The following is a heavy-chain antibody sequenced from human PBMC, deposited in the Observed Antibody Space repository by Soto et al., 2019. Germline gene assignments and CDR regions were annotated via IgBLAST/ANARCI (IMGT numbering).Heavy chain of an antibody. CDR1: GGSISSYY. Sequence: SETLSLTCTVSGGSISSYYWSWIRQPPGKGLEWMGYIYYSGSTNYYPSHKSRITLSVATPQNQFSLQLSSVTAEDTAVYYCASDVIEQLPPTDDAFDLWGQGTMVTVPS. D-gene: IGHD6-6*01. J-gene: IGHJ3*01. CDR2: IYYSGST. V-gene: IGHV4-59*01. CDR3: ASDVIEQLPPTDDAFDL.